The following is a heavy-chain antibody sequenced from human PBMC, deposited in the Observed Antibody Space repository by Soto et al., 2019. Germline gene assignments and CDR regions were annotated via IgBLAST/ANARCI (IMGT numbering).Heavy chain of an antibody. J-gene: IGHJ6*02. CDR3: ARDPPFSGILRGTPLMDV. CDR2: ISAYNGDT. V-gene: IGHV1-18*04. CDR1: GYSFTTHG. Sequence: QVQLVQSEAEVRKPGASVKVSCKASGYSFTTHGISWVRRAPGHGLEWMGWISAYNGDTHYVQRFQGRLTMTTDTSTSTAYMDLRSLTSDDTAVYYWARDPPFSGILRGTPLMDVWGQGTTVTVSS. D-gene: IGHD4-17*01.